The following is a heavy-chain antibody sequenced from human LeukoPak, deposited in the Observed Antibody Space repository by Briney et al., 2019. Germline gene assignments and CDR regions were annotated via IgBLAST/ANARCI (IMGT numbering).Heavy chain of an antibody. J-gene: IGHJ4*02. CDR1: GYSISSGYY. CDR2: LYTRGST. CDR3: ARDNCGGDCFHDY. Sequence: SETLSLTCTVSGYSISSGYYWGWIRQSAGKGLEWIGHLYTRGSTNYNPSLKSRVTMSVDTSKNQFSLRLNSLTAADTAIYYCARDNCGGDCFHDYWGQGTLVTVSS. V-gene: IGHV4-4*07. D-gene: IGHD2-21*02.